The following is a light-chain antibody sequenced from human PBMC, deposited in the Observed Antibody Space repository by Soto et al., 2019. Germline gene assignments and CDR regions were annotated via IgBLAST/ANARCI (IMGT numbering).Light chain of an antibody. CDR2: YDS. CDR1: NIGSKS. CDR3: QVWDISSSYPVV. V-gene: IGLV3-21*04. J-gene: IGLJ2*01. Sequence: SYELTQPPSVSVAPGKTARITCGGSNIGSKSVHWYQQKPGRAPVLVIYYDSDRPSGIPERLSGSKSGNTATLTISRVEAGDEADYYCQVWDISSSYPVVFGGGTKLTVL.